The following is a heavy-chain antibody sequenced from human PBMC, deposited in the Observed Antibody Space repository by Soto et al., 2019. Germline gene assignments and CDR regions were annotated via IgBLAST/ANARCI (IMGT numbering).Heavy chain of an antibody. Sequence: PGGSLRLSCAISGFTFNDYAMYWVRQAPGQGLEWVAMISSDGHHQFYVDNLRGRFTVSRDNSKNTLFLQMNSLRPEDTAVYYCSRGTYYPQSSGLHADYWGPGTVVTVSS. V-gene: IGHV3-30*03. CDR2: ISSDGHHQ. J-gene: IGHJ4*02. CDR3: SRGTYYPQSSGLHADY. CDR1: GFTFNDYA. D-gene: IGHD3-22*01.